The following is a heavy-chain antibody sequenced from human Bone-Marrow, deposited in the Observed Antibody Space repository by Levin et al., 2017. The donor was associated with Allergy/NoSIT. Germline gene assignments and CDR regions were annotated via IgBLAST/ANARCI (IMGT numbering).Heavy chain of an antibody. J-gene: IGHJ6*02. D-gene: IGHD5-12*01. Sequence: GESLKISCAASGFTFSSYAMHWVRQAPGKGLEWVAVISYDGSNKYYADSVKGRFTISRDNSKNTLYLQMNSLRAEDTAVYYCARDRVATIYYYYGMDVWGQGTTVTVSS. CDR2: ISYDGSNK. V-gene: IGHV3-30*04. CDR1: GFTFSSYA. CDR3: ARDRVATIYYYYGMDV.